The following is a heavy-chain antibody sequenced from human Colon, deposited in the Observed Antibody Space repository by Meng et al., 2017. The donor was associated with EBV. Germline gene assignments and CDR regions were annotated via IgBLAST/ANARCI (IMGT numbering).Heavy chain of an antibody. D-gene: IGHD1-26*01. CDR2: INHSGST. V-gene: IGHV4-34*01. CDR3: ARGPGGSYYLYYFDY. J-gene: IGHJ4*02. CDR1: GGSFIGYY. Sequence: VPLLQWGGVLFQPSETLPLTCAFYGGSFIGYYWSWTRQPPEKGLEWIGEINHSGSTNYNPSLKSRVTISVDTSKKQFSLKLSSVTAADTAVYYCARGPGGSYYLYYFDYWGQGTLVTVSS.